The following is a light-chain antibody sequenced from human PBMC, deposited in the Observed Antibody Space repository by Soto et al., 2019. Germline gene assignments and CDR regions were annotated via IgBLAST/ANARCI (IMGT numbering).Light chain of an antibody. Sequence: DIVMTQSPDSLAVSLGERATINCKSSQSILYSPNNKNYLAWYQQKPGQPPKLLIYWASTRESGVPDRFSGSGSGTDFTLTISRLQAEDVAVYYCQHYLNTPQNFGQGTKVEIK. V-gene: IGKV4-1*01. CDR1: QSILYSPNNKNY. CDR3: QHYLNTPQN. CDR2: WAS. J-gene: IGKJ1*01.